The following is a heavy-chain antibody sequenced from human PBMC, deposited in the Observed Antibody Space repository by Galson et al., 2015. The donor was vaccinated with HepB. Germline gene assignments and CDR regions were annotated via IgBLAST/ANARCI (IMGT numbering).Heavy chain of an antibody. Sequence: SLRLSCAASGFTVSSNYMSWVRQAPGKGLEWVSVIYSGGSTYYADSVKGRFTISRDNSKNTLYLQMNSLRAEDTAVYYCARGGGGYSGSYYPSPGLYYFDYWGQGTLVTVSS. CDR3: ARGGGGYSGSYYPSPGLYYFDY. V-gene: IGHV3-66*01. CDR2: IYSGGST. D-gene: IGHD1-26*01. J-gene: IGHJ4*02. CDR1: GFTVSSNY.